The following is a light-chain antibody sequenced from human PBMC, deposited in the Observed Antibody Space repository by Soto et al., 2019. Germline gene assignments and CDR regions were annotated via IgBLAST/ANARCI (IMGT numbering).Light chain of an antibody. Sequence: EIVLTQSPFTLSVSPGDTATLSCRASESVVRYLAWYQQKPGQAPRLLMYDTSKRATGIPARFSGSGYGRDFTLTISSLEPEDFAVYYCQQRSNWPLTFGGGTKVEIK. CDR3: QQRSNWPLT. V-gene: IGKV3-11*02. CDR2: DTS. J-gene: IGKJ4*01. CDR1: ESVVRY.